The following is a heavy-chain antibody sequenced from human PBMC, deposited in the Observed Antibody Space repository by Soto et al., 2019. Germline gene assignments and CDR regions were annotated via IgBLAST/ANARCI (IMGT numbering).Heavy chain of an antibody. CDR3: AKDMTTVARNAFDI. CDR2: ISWNSGSI. D-gene: IGHD4-4*01. CDR1: GFTFDDYA. J-gene: IGHJ3*02. Sequence: HLGGSLRLSCAASGFTFDDYAMHWVRQAPGKGLEWVSGISWNSGSIDYAVSVKGRFTISRDNAKNSLYLQLDSLRAEDTALYYCAKDMTTVARNAFDIWGQGTMVTVSS. V-gene: IGHV3-9*01.